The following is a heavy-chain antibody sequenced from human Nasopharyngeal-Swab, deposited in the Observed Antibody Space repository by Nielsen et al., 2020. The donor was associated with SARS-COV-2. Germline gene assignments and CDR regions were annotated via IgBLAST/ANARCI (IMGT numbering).Heavy chain of an antibody. CDR3: ARDVGGRDNY. D-gene: IGHD2-15*01. Sequence: GESLKISCAASGFTFSSYWMSWVRQAPGKGLEWVANIKQDGSEKYYVDSVKGRFTIFRDNAKNSLYLQMNSLRAEDTAVYYCARDVGGRDNYWGQGALVTVSS. CDR1: GFTFSSYW. V-gene: IGHV3-7*01. CDR2: IKQDGSEK. J-gene: IGHJ4*02.